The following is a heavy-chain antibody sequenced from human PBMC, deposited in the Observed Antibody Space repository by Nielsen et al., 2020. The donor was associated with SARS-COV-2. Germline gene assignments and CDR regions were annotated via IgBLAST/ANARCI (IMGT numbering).Heavy chain of an antibody. D-gene: IGHD1-26*01. J-gene: IGHJ4*02. CDR3: ARVDSGSYNVYMIY. CDR2: VYYSGNT. Sequence: SETLSLTCTVSGASISSTSHYWGWIRQPPGKGLEWIGSVYYSGNTYYNPSLKSRVTISVDPSKSQFSLKLSSVTAADTAVYYCARVDSGSYNVYMIYWGQGTLVTVSS. CDR1: GASISSTSHY. V-gene: IGHV4-39*07.